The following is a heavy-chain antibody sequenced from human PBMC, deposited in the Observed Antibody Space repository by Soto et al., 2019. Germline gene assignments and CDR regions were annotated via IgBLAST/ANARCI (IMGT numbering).Heavy chain of an antibody. V-gene: IGHV3-30*18. Sequence: QVQLVESGGGVVQPGRSLRLSCAASGFTFSSYGMHWVRQAPGKGLEWVAVISYDGSNKYYADSVKGRFTISRDSSKNTLYLQMNSLRAEDTAVYYCAKDTRVYEVLDYWGLGTLVTVSS. J-gene: IGHJ4*02. CDR3: AKDTRVYEVLDY. D-gene: IGHD3-22*01. CDR2: ISYDGSNK. CDR1: GFTFSSYG.